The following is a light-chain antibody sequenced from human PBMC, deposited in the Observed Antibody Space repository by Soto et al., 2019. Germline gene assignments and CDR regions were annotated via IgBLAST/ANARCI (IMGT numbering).Light chain of an antibody. CDR3: SSYAGSNNV. Sequence: QSVLTQPPSASWSPGQSVTISCTGTSSDVGGYNFVSWYQQYPGKAPKLMIYEVTKRPSGVPDRFSGSKSGNTASLTVSGLQAEDEADYYCSSYAGSNNVFGTGTKVTVL. V-gene: IGLV2-8*01. CDR1: SSDVGGYNF. J-gene: IGLJ1*01. CDR2: EVT.